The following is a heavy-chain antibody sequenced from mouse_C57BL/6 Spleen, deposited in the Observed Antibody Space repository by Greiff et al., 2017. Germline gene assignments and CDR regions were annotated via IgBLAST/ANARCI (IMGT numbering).Heavy chain of an antibody. CDR2: IYPGSGST. CDR3: ARSYDGYFPFAY. CDR1: GYTFTSYW. V-gene: IGHV1-55*01. Sequence: QVQLQQPGAELVKPGASVKMSCTASGYTFTSYWITWVKQRPGQGLEWMGDIYPGSGSTNYNEKFKSKATLTVDTSSSTAYMHLSSLTSEDSAVYDCARSYDGYFPFAYWGQGTLVTVSA. J-gene: IGHJ3*01. D-gene: IGHD2-3*01.